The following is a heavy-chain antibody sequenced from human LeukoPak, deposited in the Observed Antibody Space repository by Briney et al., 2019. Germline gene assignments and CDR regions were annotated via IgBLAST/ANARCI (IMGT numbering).Heavy chain of an antibody. CDR1: GGSISSGGYS. CDR2: IYHSGST. Sequence: SETLSLTCAVSGGSISSGGYSWSWIRQPPGTGLEWIGYIYHSGSTYYNPSLKSRVTISVDRSKNQFSLKLSSVTAADTAVYYCASGWYFDLWGRGTLVTVSS. CDR3: ASGWYFDL. V-gene: IGHV4-30-2*01. J-gene: IGHJ2*01.